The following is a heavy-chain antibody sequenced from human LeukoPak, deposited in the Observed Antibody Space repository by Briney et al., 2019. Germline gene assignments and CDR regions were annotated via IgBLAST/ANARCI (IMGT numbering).Heavy chain of an antibody. D-gene: IGHD2-15*01. J-gene: IGHJ3*02. CDR1: GGSIISSSYY. CDR2: IFYSGTT. Sequence: SETLSLTCSVSGGSIISSSYYWGWSRQPPGKGLEWMGSIFYSGTTYYNPSLKSRVTISIDTSKNQFSLKLSSVTAADTAVYYCARGWPGDAFDIWGQGTMVTVSS. V-gene: IGHV4-39*07. CDR3: ARGWPGDAFDI.